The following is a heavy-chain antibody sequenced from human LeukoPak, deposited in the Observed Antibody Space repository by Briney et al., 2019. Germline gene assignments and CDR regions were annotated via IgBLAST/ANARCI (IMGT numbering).Heavy chain of an antibody. V-gene: IGHV4-59*08. Sequence: SETLSLTCAVSGGSFSSYYWSWIRQPPGKGLEWIGYIYYSGSTNYNPSLKSRVTISVDTSKNQFSLKLSSVTAADTAVYYCARQDGLEYYFDYWGQGTLVTVSS. CDR3: ARQDGLEYYFDY. D-gene: IGHD3/OR15-3a*01. J-gene: IGHJ4*02. CDR1: GGSFSSYY. CDR2: IYYSGST.